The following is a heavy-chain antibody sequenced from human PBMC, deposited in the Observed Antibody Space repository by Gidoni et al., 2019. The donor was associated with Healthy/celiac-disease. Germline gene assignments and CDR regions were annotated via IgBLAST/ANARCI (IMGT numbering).Heavy chain of an antibody. CDR3: ARGAAAAGTVYFQH. CDR1: GGSISSGRYS. Sequence: QLQLQESGSGLVKPSQTLSLTCAVSGGSISSGRYSLSWIRQPPGKGLEWIGYIYHSGTTYYNPSLKSRVTISVDRSKNQFSLKLSSVTAADTAVYYCARGAAAAGTVYFQHWGQGTLVTVSS. J-gene: IGHJ1*01. V-gene: IGHV4-30-2*01. D-gene: IGHD6-13*01. CDR2: IYHSGTT.